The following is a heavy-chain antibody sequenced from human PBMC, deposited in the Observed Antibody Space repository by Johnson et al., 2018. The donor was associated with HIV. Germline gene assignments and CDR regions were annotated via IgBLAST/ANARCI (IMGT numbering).Heavy chain of an antibody. V-gene: IGHV3-7*01. CDR1: GFTFSSYW. CDR2: IKQDGSEK. J-gene: IGHJ3*02. CDR3: AKDNTDSSGWFSLSGAFDI. Sequence: EVQLVESGGGLVQPGGSLRLSCAASGFTFSSYWMSWVRQAPGKGLEWVTNIKQDGSEKYYADSVKGRFTISRDNSKNTLYLQMNSLRAEDKAVYYCAKDNTDSSGWFSLSGAFDIWGQGTMVTVSS. D-gene: IGHD6-19*01.